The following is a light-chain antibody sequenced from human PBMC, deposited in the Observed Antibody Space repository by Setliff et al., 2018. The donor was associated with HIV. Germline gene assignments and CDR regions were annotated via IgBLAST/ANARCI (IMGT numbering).Light chain of an antibody. CDR2: GNN. CDR1: SSNIGARYD. V-gene: IGLV1-40*01. CDR3: QSYDSSLRAYV. J-gene: IGLJ1*01. Sequence: QSALAQPPSVSGAPGQRVTISCTGSSSNIGARYDVQWFQQLPGTAPKLLIHGNNNRPSGVPARFSGSKSGSSATLAITGLQAEDEADYFCQSYDSSLRAYVFGAGTKSPS.